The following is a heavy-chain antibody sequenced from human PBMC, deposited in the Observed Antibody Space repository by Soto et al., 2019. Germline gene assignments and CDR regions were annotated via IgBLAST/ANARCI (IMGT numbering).Heavy chain of an antibody. D-gene: IGHD1-26*01. CDR2: ISDSGVST. CDR1: GFTFSSRA. J-gene: IGHJ4*02. Sequence: GGSLRLSCVASGFTFSSRAMSWVRQAPGKGLEWVSAISDSGVSTYYAYSVKGRFTISRDNSKNTLYLQLNSLRVEDTAIYYCANPIVRSILRDYWGQGALVTVSS. CDR3: ANPIVRSILRDY. V-gene: IGHV3-23*01.